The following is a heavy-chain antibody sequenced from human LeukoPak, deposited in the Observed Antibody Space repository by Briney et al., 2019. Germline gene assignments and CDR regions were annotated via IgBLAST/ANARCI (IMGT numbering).Heavy chain of an antibody. CDR3: ARDNPYYYLY. Sequence: GASVKVSCKASGYTFTNYGISWLRQAPGQRLEWMGWISAYNGDTKYLQNLQGRVTMTTDTSTSTAYMELRSLRSDDTAVYYCARDNPYYYLYWGQGTLVTVSS. CDR2: ISAYNGDT. V-gene: IGHV1-18*01. D-gene: IGHD3-22*01. J-gene: IGHJ4*02. CDR1: GYTFTNYG.